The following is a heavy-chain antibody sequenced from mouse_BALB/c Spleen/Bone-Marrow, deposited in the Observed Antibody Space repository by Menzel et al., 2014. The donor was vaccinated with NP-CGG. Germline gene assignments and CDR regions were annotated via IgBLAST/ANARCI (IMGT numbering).Heavy chain of an antibody. CDR3: ARRGYYGSSYYFDY. Sequence: QVQLQQSGAELVRPGSSVKTSCKASGYAFSSYWMNWVKQRPGQGLEWIGQIYPGDGDTNYNGKFKGKATLTADKSSSTAYMQLSSLTSEDSAVYFCARRGYYGSSYYFDYWGQGTTLIVSS. J-gene: IGHJ2*01. CDR2: IYPGDGDT. CDR1: GYAFSSYW. V-gene: IGHV1-80*01. D-gene: IGHD1-1*01.